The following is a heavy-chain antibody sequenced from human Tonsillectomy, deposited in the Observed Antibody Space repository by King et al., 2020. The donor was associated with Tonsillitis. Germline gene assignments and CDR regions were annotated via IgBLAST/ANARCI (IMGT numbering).Heavy chain of an antibody. CDR2: INNNGRI. D-gene: IGHD6-19*01. CDR3: ARGAGWYDY. J-gene: IGHJ4*02. Sequence: VQLQESGPGLVKPSETLSLTCTVSGDSISSGYWSWLRQPPGEGLEWIAYINNNGRINYNPSLKGRAAISIDPSKSQFSLKLTSVTTADTAVYYCARGAGWYDYWGQGTLVAVSS. V-gene: IGHV4-59*01. CDR1: GDSISSGY.